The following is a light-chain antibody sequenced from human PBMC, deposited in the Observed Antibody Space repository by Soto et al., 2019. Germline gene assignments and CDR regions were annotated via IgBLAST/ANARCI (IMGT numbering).Light chain of an antibody. V-gene: IGLV1-47*02. CDR1: SSNIGSNY. J-gene: IGLJ1*01. CDR3: AAWDDSLSGSFV. Sequence: QSVRTQPPSASGTPGQRVTISCSGSSSNIGSNYVYWYQQLPGTAPKLLIYGNYQRPSGVPDRFSGSKSGTSATLAISGLRSEDEADYFCAAWDDSLSGSFVFATGTKATVL. CDR2: GNY.